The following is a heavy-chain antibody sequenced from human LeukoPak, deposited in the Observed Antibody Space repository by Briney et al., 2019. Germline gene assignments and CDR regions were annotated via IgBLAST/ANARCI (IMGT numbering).Heavy chain of an antibody. D-gene: IGHD3-9*01. CDR1: GFTFSSDS. V-gene: IGHV3-23*01. CDR2: ISGSGGST. Sequence: GGSLRLSCAASGFTFSSDSMSWVRQAPGKGLEWVSGISGSGGSTYYADSVKGRFTISRDNSKNTLYLQMNSLRAEDTAVYYCAKSDLYYDFLTGAYYFDYWGQGTLVTVSS. J-gene: IGHJ4*02. CDR3: AKSDLYYDFLTGAYYFDY.